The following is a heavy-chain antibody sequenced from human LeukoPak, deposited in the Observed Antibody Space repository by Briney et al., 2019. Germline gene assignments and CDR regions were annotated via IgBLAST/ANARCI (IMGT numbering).Heavy chain of an antibody. CDR1: GGSITSYY. V-gene: IGHV4-59*01. D-gene: IGHD2-2*01. CDR3: ARDRYQNWFDP. J-gene: IGHJ5*02. Sequence: PSETLSLTCTVSGGSITSYYWSWIRQPPGKGLEWIGYFYDFGSTNYNPSLKGRVTISGDTSKNQFSLKLSSVTAEDTAVYYCARDRYQNWFDPWGQGTLVTVSS. CDR2: FYDFGST.